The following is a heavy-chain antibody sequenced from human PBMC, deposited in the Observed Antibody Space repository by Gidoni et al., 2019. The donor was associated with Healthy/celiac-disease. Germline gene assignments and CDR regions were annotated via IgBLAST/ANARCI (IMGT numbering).Heavy chain of an antibody. V-gene: IGHV1-46*03. Sequence: QVQLVQSGAEVKKPGASVKVSCKASGYTFTSYYMHWVRQAPGQGLEWMGIINPSGGSTSYAQKFQGRVTMTRDTSTSTVYMELSSLRSEDTAVYYCAIVHPGYGDSLTKLAVQSNWFDPWGQGTLVTVSS. CDR1: GYTFTSYY. CDR3: AIVHPGYGDSLTKLAVQSNWFDP. CDR2: INPSGGST. D-gene: IGHD4-17*01. J-gene: IGHJ5*02.